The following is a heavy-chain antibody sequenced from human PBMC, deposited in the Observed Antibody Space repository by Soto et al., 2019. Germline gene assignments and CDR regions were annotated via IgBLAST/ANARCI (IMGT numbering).Heavy chain of an antibody. CDR3: ATTWRNHYDILTGYST. CDR2: INNGGSEI. V-gene: IGHV3-7*02. J-gene: IGHJ5*02. CDR1: GFTFSSYW. D-gene: IGHD3-9*01. Sequence: PGGSLRLSCAASGFTFSSYWMSWVRQAPGKGLEWVANINNGGSEIYYVDSVKGRFTISRGNAMNSLYLQMNSLRAEDTAVYYCATTWRNHYDILTGYSTWGQGT.